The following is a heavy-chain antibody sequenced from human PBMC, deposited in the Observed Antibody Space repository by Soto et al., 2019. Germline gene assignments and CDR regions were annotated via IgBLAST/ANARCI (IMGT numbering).Heavy chain of an antibody. CDR1: GFPFSSYG. V-gene: IGHV3-30*18. CDR3: AKVSIVGASRGYFDD. Sequence: QVQLVESGGGVVQPGTSLRLSCAASGFPFSSYGMHWVRQAPGKGLEWVAVISYDGTEKYYADSVKGRFTISRDNSENTLYLQMNSLRAEDTALYYCAKVSIVGASRGYFDDWGQGTLVTVSS. CDR2: ISYDGTEK. D-gene: IGHD1-26*01. J-gene: IGHJ4*02.